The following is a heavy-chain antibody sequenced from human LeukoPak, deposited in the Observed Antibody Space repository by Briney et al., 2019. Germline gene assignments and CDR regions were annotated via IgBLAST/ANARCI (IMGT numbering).Heavy chain of an antibody. Sequence: ASVKVSCKASGYTFTGYYMHWVRQAPGQGLEWMGWINPNSGGTNYAQKFQGRVTMTRDTSISTAYMELSRLRSDDTAVYYCARVLGGYGPTYYYYYMDVWGKGTTVTVSS. D-gene: IGHD3-16*01. CDR2: INPNSGGT. V-gene: IGHV1-2*02. CDR3: ARVLGGYGPTYYYYYMDV. J-gene: IGHJ6*03. CDR1: GYTFTGYY.